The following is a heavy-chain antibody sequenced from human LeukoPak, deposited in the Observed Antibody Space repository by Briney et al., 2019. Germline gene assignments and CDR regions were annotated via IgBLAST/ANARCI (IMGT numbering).Heavy chain of an antibody. J-gene: IGHJ4*02. V-gene: IGHV4-39*01. CDR1: GDSISSYY. D-gene: IGHD6-13*01. CDR3: ASQLTAGYSSSWYYFDY. CDR2: IYYSGST. Sequence: SETLSLTCTVSGDSISSYYWGWIRQPPGKGLEWIGSIYYSGSTYYNPSLKSRVTISVDTSKNQFSLKLSSVTAADTAVYYCASQLTAGYSSSWYYFDYWGQGTLVTVSS.